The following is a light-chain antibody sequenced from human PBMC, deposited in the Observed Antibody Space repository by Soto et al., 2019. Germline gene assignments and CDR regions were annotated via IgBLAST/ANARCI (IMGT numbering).Light chain of an antibody. CDR1: SGPVFTSSY. Sequence: QTVVTQEPSFSVSPGGTVTLTCGLSSGPVFTSSYPNWYQQTPGQAPRTLIFNTNTRSSGVPDRFSGSILVDKAALTITGAQADDDSYYYCLLYLGGGIWVFGGGTKVTVL. J-gene: IGLJ3*02. CDR2: NTN. CDR3: LLYLGGGIWV. V-gene: IGLV8-61*01.